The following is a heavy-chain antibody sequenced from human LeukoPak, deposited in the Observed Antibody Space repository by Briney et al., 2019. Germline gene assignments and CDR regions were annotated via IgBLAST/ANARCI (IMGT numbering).Heavy chain of an antibody. CDR2: ISWNSGSI. CDR3: AKDYGDYPYYFDY. CDR1: GFTFDDYA. J-gene: IGHJ4*02. Sequence: GGSLRLSCAASGFTFDDYAMHWVRQAPGKGLEWVSGISWNSGSIGYADSVKGRFTISRDNAKNSLYLQMNSLGAEDTALYYCAKDYGDYPYYFDYWGQGTLVTVSS. D-gene: IGHD4-17*01. V-gene: IGHV3-9*01.